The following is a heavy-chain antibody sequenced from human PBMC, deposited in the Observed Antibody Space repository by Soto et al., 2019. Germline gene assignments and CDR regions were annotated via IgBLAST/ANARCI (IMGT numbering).Heavy chain of an antibody. Sequence: QGQLVESGGDVVQPGRSLRLSCAASGFTFSSYGMYWVRQAPGKGLEWVAVIWHDGSKKYYADSVKGRFTISRDNSKNTLYLQMNSLRAEDTAVYYCARWIQLGDYYYYGMDVWGQGTTVTVSS. CDR1: GFTFSSYG. CDR2: IWHDGSKK. D-gene: IGHD5-18*01. CDR3: ARWIQLGDYYYYGMDV. V-gene: IGHV3-33*01. J-gene: IGHJ6*02.